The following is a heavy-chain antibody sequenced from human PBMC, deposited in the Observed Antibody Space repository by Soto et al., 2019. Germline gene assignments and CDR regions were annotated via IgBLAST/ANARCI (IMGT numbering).Heavy chain of an antibody. D-gene: IGHD6-6*01. V-gene: IGHV4-30-2*01. Sequence: SETLSLTCAVSGGSISCGGYSWRWIRQPPGKGLEWIGYIYHSGSTYYNPSLKSRVTISVDRSKNQFSLKLSSVTAADTAVYYCARERPDGARLDPWGQGTLVTVSS. J-gene: IGHJ5*02. CDR1: GGSISCGGYS. CDR3: ARERPDGARLDP. CDR2: IYHSGST.